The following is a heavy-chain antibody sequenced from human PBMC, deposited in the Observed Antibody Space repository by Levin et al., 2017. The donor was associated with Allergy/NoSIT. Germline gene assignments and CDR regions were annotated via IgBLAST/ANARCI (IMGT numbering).Heavy chain of an antibody. D-gene: IGHD3-10*01. J-gene: IGHJ4*02. CDR3: ARGVYGSDPYYFDY. CDR1: GFTFSSYS. Sequence: RAGGSLRLSCAASGFTFSSYSMNWVRQAPGKGLEWVSYISSSSSTIYYADSVKGRFTISRDNAKNSLYLQMNSLRAEDTAVYYCARGVYGSDPYYFDYWGQGTLVTVSS. CDR2: ISSSSSTI. V-gene: IGHV3-48*01.